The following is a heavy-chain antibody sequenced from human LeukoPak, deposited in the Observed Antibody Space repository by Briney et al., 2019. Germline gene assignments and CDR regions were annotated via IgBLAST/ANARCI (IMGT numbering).Heavy chain of an antibody. CDR3: ARVSRFFDWLPPFVY. V-gene: IGHV1-2*02. CDR1: GYSFTAYF. D-gene: IGHD3-9*01. J-gene: IGHJ4*02. CDR2: INPNSDGT. Sequence: GASVKVSCKASGYSFTAYFVHWVRQAPGQGLEWMGWINPNSDGTNYAQNLQGRVTMTADPSISTAYMELSRLSSDDTAVYYCARVSRFFDWLPPFVYWGQGTLVTVSS.